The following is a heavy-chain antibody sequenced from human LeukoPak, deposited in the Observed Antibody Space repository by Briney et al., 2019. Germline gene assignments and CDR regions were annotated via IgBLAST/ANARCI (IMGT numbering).Heavy chain of an antibody. CDR1: GFSFSSYN. CDR3: AKDSGGGDCAFDY. CDR2: TWNHGNDQ. J-gene: IGHJ4*02. V-gene: IGHV3-30*02. D-gene: IGHD2-21*02. Sequence: GGSLRLSCAASGFSFSSYNMHWVRQAPGKGLEWVGFTWNHGNDQDYADSVKGRFTISRDNSKNTLYLQMNSLRAEDTAVYYCAKDSGGGDCAFDYWGQGTLVTVSS.